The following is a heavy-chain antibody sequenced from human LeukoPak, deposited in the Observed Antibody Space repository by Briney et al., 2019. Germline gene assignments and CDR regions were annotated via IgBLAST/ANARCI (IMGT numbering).Heavy chain of an antibody. J-gene: IGHJ4*02. CDR1: GFTFDDYA. V-gene: IGHV3-9*03. CDR3: AKDGYYDSSGYFDY. CDR2: ISWNSGSI. Sequence: PGRSLRLSCAASGFTFDDYAMHWVRQAPGKGLEWVSGISWNSGSIGYADSVKGRFTISRDNAKNSLYLQMNSLRAEDMALCYCAKDGYYDSSGYFDYWGQGTLVTVS. D-gene: IGHD3-22*01.